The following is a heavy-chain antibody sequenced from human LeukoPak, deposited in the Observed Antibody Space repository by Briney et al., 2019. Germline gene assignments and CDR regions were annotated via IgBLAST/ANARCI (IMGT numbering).Heavy chain of an antibody. V-gene: IGHV3-30*04. J-gene: IGHJ6*04. D-gene: IGHD3-9*01. Sequence: GGSLRLSCAASGFTFSSYAMHWVRQAPGKGLEWVAVISYDGSNKYYADSVKGRFTISRDNSKNTLYLQMNSLRAEDTAVYYCARAPSYYVILTAPYGMDVWGKGTTVTVSS. CDR3: ARAPSYYVILTAPYGMDV. CDR2: ISYDGSNK. CDR1: GFTFSSYA.